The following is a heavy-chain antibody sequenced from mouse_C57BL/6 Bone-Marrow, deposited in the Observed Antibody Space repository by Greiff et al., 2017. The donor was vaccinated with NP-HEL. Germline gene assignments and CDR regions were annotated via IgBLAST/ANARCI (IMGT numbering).Heavy chain of an antibody. D-gene: IGHD2-5*01. CDR1: GFTFTDYY. Sequence: EVMLVESGGGLVQPGGSLSLSCAASGFTFTDYYMSWVRQPPGKALEWLGFIRNKANGYTTEYSASVKGRFTISRDNSQSILYLQMNALRAEDSATYYCARSYYSNSAWFAYWGQGTLVTVSA. CDR2: IRNKANGYTT. V-gene: IGHV7-3*01. J-gene: IGHJ3*01. CDR3: ARSYYSNSAWFAY.